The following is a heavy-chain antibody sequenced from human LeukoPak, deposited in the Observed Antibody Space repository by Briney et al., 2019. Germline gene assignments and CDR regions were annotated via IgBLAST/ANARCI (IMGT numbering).Heavy chain of an antibody. CDR1: GYTFTNYG. CDR3: ARVGRGCSSIRCYWEDWFDP. V-gene: IGHV1-18*01. CDR2: ISGYNANA. Sequence: ASVTVSCKASGYTFTNYGITWIREAPGQGPEWLGWISGYNANAHYAQNVQGRVTLTTDTSTNTAYMELRGLTSDDTAMYYCARVGRGCSSIRCYWEDWFDPWGQGTLVIVSS. J-gene: IGHJ5*02. D-gene: IGHD2-2*01.